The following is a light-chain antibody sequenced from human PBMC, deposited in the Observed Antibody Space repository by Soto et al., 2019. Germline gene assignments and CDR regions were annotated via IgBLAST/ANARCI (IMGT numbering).Light chain of an antibody. CDR3: QQRRSWPPTIT. J-gene: IGKJ5*01. CDR1: QSISSW. Sequence: DIQMTQSPSTLSASVGDRVTITCRASQSISSWLAWYQQKPGKAPKLLIYDASSLESGVPSRFSGSGSGTEFTLTISSLEPEDFAVYYCQQRRSWPPTITFGQGTRLGIK. V-gene: IGKV1-5*01. CDR2: DAS.